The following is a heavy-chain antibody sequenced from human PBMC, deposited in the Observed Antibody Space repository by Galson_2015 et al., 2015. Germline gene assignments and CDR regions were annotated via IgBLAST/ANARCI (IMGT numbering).Heavy chain of an antibody. CDR2: ISWNSGSI. CDR3: AKGLGKSGSGYYYH. V-gene: IGHV3-9*01. CDR1: GFTFDDYA. Sequence: SLRLSCAASGFTFDDYAMHWVRQAPGKGLEWVSGISWNSGSIGYADSVKGRFTISRDNAKNSLYLQMNSLRAEGTALYYCAKGLGKSGSGYYYHWGQGTLVTVSS. D-gene: IGHD3-22*01. J-gene: IGHJ4*02.